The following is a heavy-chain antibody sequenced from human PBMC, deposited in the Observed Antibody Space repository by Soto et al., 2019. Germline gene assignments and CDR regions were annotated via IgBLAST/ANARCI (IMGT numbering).Heavy chain of an antibody. V-gene: IGHV4-39*01. Sequence: PSETLSLTCSASGGSITSSSHFWGWVRQPPGKGLEWIGTIYFTGNTYYTPSLKSRLTMSIDTSKNEFSLRLNSVTAADTAVYYCAKATATGGGAFDICGQGTMVTVSS. J-gene: IGHJ3*02. CDR2: IYFTGNT. CDR1: GGSITSSSHF. CDR3: AKATATGGGAFDI. D-gene: IGHD2-8*02.